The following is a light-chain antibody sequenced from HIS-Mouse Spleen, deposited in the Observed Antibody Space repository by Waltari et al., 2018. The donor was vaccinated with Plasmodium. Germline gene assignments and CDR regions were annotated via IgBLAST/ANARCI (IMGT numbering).Light chain of an antibody. CDR3: CSYAGSYTLV. CDR2: DVS. V-gene: IGLV2-11*01. Sequence: QSALTQPRSVSGSPGQSVTISCTGTRRSVGGYNYVSWYQQHPGKAPKLMIYDVSKRPSGVPDRFSGSKSGNTASLTISGLQAEDEADYYCCSYAGSYTLVFGGGTKLTVL. J-gene: IGLJ2*01. CDR1: RRSVGGYNY.